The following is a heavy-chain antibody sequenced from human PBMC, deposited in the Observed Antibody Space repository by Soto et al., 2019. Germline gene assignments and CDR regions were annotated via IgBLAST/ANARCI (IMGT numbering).Heavy chain of an antibody. CDR3: ARDTGYTFGSLNY. CDR1: GYTFTDYA. V-gene: IGHV1-3*01. CDR2: MNAGVGNT. Sequence: HVELVQSGADVKKPGASVTISCTAFGYTFTDYALHWVRQAPGQRLEWMGWMNAGVGNTLYSQKFQGRITITRDTSASTAYMELNSLKSEDTAIYYCARDTGYTFGSLNYWGPGTLVTVSS. D-gene: IGHD5-18*01. J-gene: IGHJ4*02.